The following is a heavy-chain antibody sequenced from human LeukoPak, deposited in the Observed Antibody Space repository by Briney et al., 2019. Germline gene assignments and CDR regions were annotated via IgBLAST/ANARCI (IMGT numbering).Heavy chain of an antibody. J-gene: IGHJ5*02. CDR2: ISGSGGST. CDR1: GFTFSSYA. CDR3: ARVRSFRFDT. V-gene: IGHV3-23*01. D-gene: IGHD2-15*01. Sequence: GGSLRLSCAASGFTFSSYAMSWVRQAPGKGLEWVSAISGSGGSTYYADSVKGRFTISRDNAKNSLYLQMNGLRVEDTAVYYCARVRSFRFDTWGRGTLVTVSS.